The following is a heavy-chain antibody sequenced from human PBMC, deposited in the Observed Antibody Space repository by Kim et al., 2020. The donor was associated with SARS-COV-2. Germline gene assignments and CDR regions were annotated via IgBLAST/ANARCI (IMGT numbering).Heavy chain of an antibody. D-gene: IGHD6-19*01. CDR2: IYSGGST. V-gene: IGHV3-66*01. J-gene: IGHJ6*02. CDR1: GFTVSSNY. CDR3: AREMFLEQWLVGNSYGWGHYYGMDV. Sequence: GGSLRLSCAASGFTVSSNYMSWVRQAPGKGLEWVSVIYSGGSTYYADSVKGRFTISRDNSKNTLYLQMNSLRAEDTAVYYCAREMFLEQWLVGNSYGWGHYYGMDVWGQGTTVTVSS.